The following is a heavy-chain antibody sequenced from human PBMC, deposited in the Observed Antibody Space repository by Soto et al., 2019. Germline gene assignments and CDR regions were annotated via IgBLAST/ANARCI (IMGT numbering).Heavy chain of an antibody. Sequence: QVQLQKSGPGLVKPSQTLSLTCTVSGGSISSGGYYWSWIRQHPGKGLEWIGYIYYSGSTYYNPSLKSRVTISVDTSKNQFSLKLSSVTAADTAVYYCARDGVRSLITGTTYYYGMDVWGQGTTVTVSS. D-gene: IGHD1-7*01. CDR2: IYYSGST. CDR3: ARDGVRSLITGTTYYYGMDV. CDR1: GGSISSGGYY. V-gene: IGHV4-31*03. J-gene: IGHJ6*02.